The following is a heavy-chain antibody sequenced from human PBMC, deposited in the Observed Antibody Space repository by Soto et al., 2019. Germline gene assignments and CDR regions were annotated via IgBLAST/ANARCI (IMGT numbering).Heavy chain of an antibody. CDR1: GFTFSSCT. V-gene: IGHV3-21*01. D-gene: IGHD2-15*01. CDR3: SGCSGGASYQNYGMDV. J-gene: IGHJ6*02. CDR2: ISPSTSHI. Sequence: EVHLVESGGGLVKPGGSLRLSCAVSGFTFSSCTMNWVRQAPGKGLEWVSSISPSTSHIYYADSVKGRFTISRDNAKNSLFLQMNSLRAEDTAVYYCSGCSGGASYQNYGMDVWGQGTTVTVSS.